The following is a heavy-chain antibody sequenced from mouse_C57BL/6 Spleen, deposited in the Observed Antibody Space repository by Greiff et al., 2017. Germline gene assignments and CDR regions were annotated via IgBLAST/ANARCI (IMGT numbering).Heavy chain of an antibody. V-gene: IGHV1-72*01. Sequence: VQLQQPGAELVKPGASVKLSCKASGYTFTSYWMHWVKQRPGRGLEWIGRIDPNSGGTKYNEKFKSKATLTVDKPSSTAYMQLSSLTPEDSAVYYCARYYYGSSYGDYAMDYWGQGTSVTVFS. CDR1: GYTFTSYW. D-gene: IGHD1-1*01. CDR2: IDPNSGGT. J-gene: IGHJ4*01. CDR3: ARYYYGSSYGDYAMDY.